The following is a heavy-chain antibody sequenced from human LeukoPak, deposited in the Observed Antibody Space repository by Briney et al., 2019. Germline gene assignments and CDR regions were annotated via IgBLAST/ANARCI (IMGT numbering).Heavy chain of an antibody. V-gene: IGHV1-3*01. D-gene: IGHD6-13*01. CDR2: INAGNGNT. J-gene: IGHJ4*02. CDR1: GYTFTSYA. Sequence: ASVKVSCKASGYTFTSYAMHWVRQAPGRRLEWMGWINAGNGNTKYSQKFQGRVTITRDTSASTAYMELSSLRSEDTAVYYCAIVIAAAGTCYFDYWGQGTLVTVSS. CDR3: AIVIAAAGTCYFDY.